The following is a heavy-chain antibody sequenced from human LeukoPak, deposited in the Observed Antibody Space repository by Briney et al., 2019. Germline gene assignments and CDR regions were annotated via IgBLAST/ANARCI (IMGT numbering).Heavy chain of an antibody. CDR1: EYTFSNYG. J-gene: IGHJ4*02. V-gene: IGHV1-18*01. CDR3: ARDGALAGEFDY. CDR2: ISAYDGGT. D-gene: IGHD6-19*01. Sequence: ASVKVSCKASEYTFSNYGITWVRQAPGQGLEWMGWISAYDGGTNYAQNFQGRVTMTTDTSTSTAYMELRSLRFDDTAIYYCARDGALAGEFDYWGQGTLVTVSS.